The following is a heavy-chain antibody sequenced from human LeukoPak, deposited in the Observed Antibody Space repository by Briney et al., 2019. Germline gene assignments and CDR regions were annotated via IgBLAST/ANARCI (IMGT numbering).Heavy chain of an antibody. J-gene: IGHJ4*02. D-gene: IGHD3-10*01. CDR3: ARVVMVRGVIMSVPASFYLDG. Sequence: GASVTVSRKASVYTFTNYGITWVGQPPRQGLAWVGWCSVHNGNTHYAKKLQGRVNMPTGTSRRTAYMELRSLRSDETAVYYCARVVMVRGVIMSVPASFYLDGCGQGTLVTVSS. CDR2: CSVHNGNT. CDR1: VYTFTNYG. V-gene: IGHV1-18*01.